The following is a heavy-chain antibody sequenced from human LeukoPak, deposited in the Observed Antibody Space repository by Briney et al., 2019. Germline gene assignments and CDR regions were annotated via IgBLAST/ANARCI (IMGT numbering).Heavy chain of an antibody. CDR2: AYYRSQWYN. D-gene: IGHD3-10*01. J-gene: IGHJ4*02. CDR1: GDSVSSNSGA. Sequence: SQTLSLTCAIFGDSVSSNSGAWNWIRQTPSRGLEWLGRAYYRSQWYNDYAFSVKGRIAINADTSKNHFSLQLNSVTPEDTAVYYCAREEAGTYGFQYWGQGTLVTVSS. V-gene: IGHV6-1*01. CDR3: AREEAGTYGFQY.